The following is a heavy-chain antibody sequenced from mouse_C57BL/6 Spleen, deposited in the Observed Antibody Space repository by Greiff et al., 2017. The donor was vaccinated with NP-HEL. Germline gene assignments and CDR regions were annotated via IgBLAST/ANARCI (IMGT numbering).Heavy chain of an antibody. Sequence: EVKLVESGGGLVKPGGSLKLSCAASGFTFSSYAMSWVRQTPEKRLEWVATISAGGSYTYYPDNVKGRFTISRDNAKNNLYLQMSHLKSEDTAMYYCASLYYYGSSYKYFDVWGTGTTVTVSS. J-gene: IGHJ1*03. CDR3: ASLYYYGSSYKYFDV. V-gene: IGHV5-4*03. CDR1: GFTFSSYA. CDR2: ISAGGSYT. D-gene: IGHD1-1*01.